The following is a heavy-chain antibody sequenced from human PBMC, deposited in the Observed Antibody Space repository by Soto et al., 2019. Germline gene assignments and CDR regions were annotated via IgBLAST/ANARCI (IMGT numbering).Heavy chain of an antibody. D-gene: IGHD2-8*02. Sequence: QVQLVESGGGVVQAGRSLRLSCAVSGFTVSTYGMHWVRQAPGKGLEWVAVISRDGGTKYYADSVKGRFTISRDNSRNTLLLEMNSLRGDDMAVYYCTGEVASGYWGQGTLVTVSS. CDR2: ISRDGGTK. CDR1: GFTVSTYG. J-gene: IGHJ4*02. CDR3: TGEVASGY. V-gene: IGHV3-30*03.